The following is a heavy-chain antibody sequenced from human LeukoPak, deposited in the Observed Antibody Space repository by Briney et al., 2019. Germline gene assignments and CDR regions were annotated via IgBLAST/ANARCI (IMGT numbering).Heavy chain of an antibody. CDR3: AKVSNSYYFDY. Sequence: PGGSLRLSCAASGFTFDDYAMHWVRRAPGKGLEWVSGISWNSGSIGYADSVKGRFTISRDNAKNSLYLQMNSLRAEDTALYYCAKVSNSYYFDYWGQGTLVTVSS. J-gene: IGHJ4*02. CDR1: GFTFDDYA. D-gene: IGHD4-23*01. CDR2: ISWNSGSI. V-gene: IGHV3-9*01.